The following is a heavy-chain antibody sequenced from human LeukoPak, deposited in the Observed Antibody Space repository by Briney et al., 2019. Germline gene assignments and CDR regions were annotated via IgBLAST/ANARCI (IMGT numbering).Heavy chain of an antibody. V-gene: IGHV3-74*01. CDR3: ARVTGGYNLVDY. D-gene: IGHD5-24*01. CDR2: ISNDGSVT. Sequence: GGSLRLSCAAAGFSFSIYWRHWVRQAPGKGLGLGSRISNDGSVTLYEDSVKGRFAMSRDTAKNTLYLQMNSLRAEATAVYYCARVTGGYNLVDYWGQGTLVTVSS. J-gene: IGHJ4*02. CDR1: GFSFSIYW.